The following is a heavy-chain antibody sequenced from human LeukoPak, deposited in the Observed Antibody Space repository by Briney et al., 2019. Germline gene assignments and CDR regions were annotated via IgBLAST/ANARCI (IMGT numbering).Heavy chain of an antibody. CDR3: ARDHGSMARGVIGRSSDYYYHYYMDV. D-gene: IGHD3-10*01. J-gene: IGHJ6*03. V-gene: IGHV3-7*01. CDR1: GGSFSGYY. Sequence: ETLSLTCAVYGGSFSGYYWSWIRQPPGKGLEWVANIKQDGSEKYYVDSVKGRFTISRDNAKNSLYLQMNSLRAEDTAVYYCARDHGSMARGVIGRSSDYYYHYYMDVWGKGTTVTVSS. CDR2: IKQDGSEK.